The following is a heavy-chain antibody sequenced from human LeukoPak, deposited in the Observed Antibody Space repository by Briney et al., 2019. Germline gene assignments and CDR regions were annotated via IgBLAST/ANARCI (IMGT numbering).Heavy chain of an antibody. CDR2: INAGNGNT. J-gene: IGHJ4*02. V-gene: IGHV1-3*01. D-gene: IGHD5-12*01. CDR1: GYTFTSFP. Sequence: GASVKVSCKASGYTFTSFPLHWVRQAPGQSLEWMGWINAGNGNTKYSQKFQGRATIIRDTSATTAYMELSSLRSEDTAVYYCARDGGYDGDEPREMDYWGQGTLVTVPS. CDR3: ARDGGYDGDEPREMDY.